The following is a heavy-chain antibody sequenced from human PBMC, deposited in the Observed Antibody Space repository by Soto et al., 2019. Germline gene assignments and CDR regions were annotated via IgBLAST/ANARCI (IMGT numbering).Heavy chain of an antibody. CDR1: GYTFSSYD. Sequence: QVQLVQSGAEVKEPGASVKVSCKASGYTFSSYDINWVRQATGQGLEWMGWMNPNSGNTGSAQNFQGRVTMTRNTSISTAYMELSSLRSEDTAVXXXXRARYSTSHNWFDPWGQGTLVTVSS. D-gene: IGHD6-6*01. J-gene: IGHJ5*02. CDR2: MNPNSGNT. CDR3: XRARYSTSHNWFDP. V-gene: IGHV1-8*01.